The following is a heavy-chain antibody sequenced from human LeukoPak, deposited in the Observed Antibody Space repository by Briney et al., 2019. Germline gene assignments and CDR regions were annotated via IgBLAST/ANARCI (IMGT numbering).Heavy chain of an antibody. D-gene: IGHD4-17*01. V-gene: IGHV3-21*01. CDR1: GFTFSSYS. CDR3: ARVGLRPYFGY. CDR2: ISSSSSYI. J-gene: IGHJ4*02. Sequence: GGSLRLSCAASGFTFSSYSMNWVRQARGKGLEWVSSISSSSSYIYYADSVKGRFTISRDNAKNSLYLQMNSLRAEDTAVYYCARVGLRPYFGYWGQGTLVTVSS.